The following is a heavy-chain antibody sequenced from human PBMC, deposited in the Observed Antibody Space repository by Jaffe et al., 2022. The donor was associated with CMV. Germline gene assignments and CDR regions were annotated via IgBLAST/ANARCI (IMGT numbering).Heavy chain of an antibody. D-gene: IGHD2-15*01. CDR2: IIPILGIA. CDR3: ARVKGSEPCSGGSCYSMGYYYYYMDV. CDR1: GGTFSSYA. J-gene: IGHJ6*03. V-gene: IGHV1-69*09. Sequence: QVQLVQSGAEVKKPGSSVKVSCKASGGTFSSYAISWVRQAPGQGLEWMGRIIPILGIANYAQKFQGRVTITADKSTSTAYMELSSLRSEDTAVYYCARVKGSEPCSGGSCYSMGYYYYYMDVWGKGTTVTVSS.